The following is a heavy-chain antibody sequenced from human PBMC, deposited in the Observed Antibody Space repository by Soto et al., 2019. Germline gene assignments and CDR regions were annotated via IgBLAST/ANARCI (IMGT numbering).Heavy chain of an antibody. J-gene: IGHJ4*02. D-gene: IGHD6-13*01. Sequence: QVQLQESGPGLVKPSKTLYLICAVSGGSISSYYWCWIRQPPGKGLEWIGYIYYNGNTYYNPSLKSRVTISLDTSKNQFSLKLSSVTAADKAVYYCARRGAAVAGHEFDYWGQGTLVTVSS. V-gene: IGHV4-59*08. CDR3: ARRGAAVAGHEFDY. CDR2: IYYNGNT. CDR1: GGSISSYY.